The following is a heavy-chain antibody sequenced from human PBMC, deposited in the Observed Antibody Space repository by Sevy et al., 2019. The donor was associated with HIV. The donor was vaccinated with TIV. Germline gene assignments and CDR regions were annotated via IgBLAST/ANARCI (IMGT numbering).Heavy chain of an antibody. J-gene: IGHJ4*02. V-gene: IGHV3-15*01. D-gene: IGHD3-22*01. CDR3: ATAPYYYDSSPFDY. CDR1: GFTFNNAW. CDR2: IKSKIDGETT. Sequence: GGSLRLSCAVSGFTFNNAWMNWVRQAPGTGLQWVGLIKSKIDGETTDYAAPVKGRITNERDDSKNTLFLQMNSLKIEDTAVYYCATAPYYYDSSPFDYWGPGTLVTVSS.